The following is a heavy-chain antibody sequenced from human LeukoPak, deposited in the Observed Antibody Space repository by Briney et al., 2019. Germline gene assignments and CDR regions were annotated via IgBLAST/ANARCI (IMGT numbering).Heavy chain of an antibody. J-gene: IGHJ4*02. Sequence: GGSLRLSSAASGFTFSSYSMNWVRQAPGKGLEWVSSISSSSSYIYYADSVKGRFTISRDNAKNSLYLQMNSLRAEDTAVYYCARVGYYYDSSGYFDYWGQGTLVTVSS. V-gene: IGHV3-21*01. CDR3: ARVGYYYDSSGYFDY. CDR1: GFTFSSYS. D-gene: IGHD3-22*01. CDR2: ISSSSSYI.